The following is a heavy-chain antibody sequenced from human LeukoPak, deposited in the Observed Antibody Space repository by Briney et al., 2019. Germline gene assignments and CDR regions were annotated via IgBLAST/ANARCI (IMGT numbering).Heavy chain of an antibody. CDR3: ARVYFDWPPHDAFDI. V-gene: IGHV3-7*01. CDR2: IKQDGSEK. J-gene: IGHJ3*02. D-gene: IGHD3-9*01. Sequence: GGSLRLSCAASGFTFSMNWMTWVRQAPGKGLEWVANIKQDGSEKYYVDSVKGRFTISRDNAKNSLYLQMNSLRAEDTAVYYCARVYFDWPPHDAFDIWGQGTMVTVSS. CDR1: GFTFSMNW.